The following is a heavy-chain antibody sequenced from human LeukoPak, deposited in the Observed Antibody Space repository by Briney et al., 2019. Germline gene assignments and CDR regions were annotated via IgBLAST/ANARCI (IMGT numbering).Heavy chain of an antibody. CDR3: ARDMERRGDFDY. Sequence: GGSLRLSCAASGFTFSSYAMSWVRQAPGKGLEWVSAISSSSSTIYYADSVKGRFTISRDNAKKSLYLQMNSLRDEDTAVYFCARDMERRGDFDYWGQGILVTVSS. D-gene: IGHD1-1*01. V-gene: IGHV3-48*02. CDR2: ISSSSSTI. CDR1: GFTFSSYA. J-gene: IGHJ4*02.